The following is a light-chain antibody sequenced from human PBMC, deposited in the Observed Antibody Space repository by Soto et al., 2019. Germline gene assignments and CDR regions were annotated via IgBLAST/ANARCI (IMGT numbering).Light chain of an antibody. CDR2: AAS. CDR3: QQSYSTPPVT. J-gene: IGKJ5*01. Sequence: IQMTQSPSSLSASVGDRVTITFGASQSISSYLNWYQQKPGKAPKLLIYAASSLQSGVPSRFSGSGSGTDFTLTISSLQPEDFATYYCQQSYSTPPVTFGQGTRLEI. CDR1: QSISSY. V-gene: IGKV1-39*01.